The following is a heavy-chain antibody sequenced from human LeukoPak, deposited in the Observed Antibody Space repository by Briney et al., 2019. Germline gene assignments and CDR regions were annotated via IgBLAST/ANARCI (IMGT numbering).Heavy chain of an antibody. V-gene: IGHV1-8*03. Sequence: ASVKVSCKASGYTFTSYDINWVRQATGQGLEWMGWMNPNSGNTGYAQKFQGRVTITRNTSISTAYMELSSLRSEDTAVYYCAGGDAAAGYDFDYWGQGTLVPVSS. CDR3: AGGDAAAGYDFDY. CDR1: GYTFTSYD. J-gene: IGHJ4*02. D-gene: IGHD6-25*01. CDR2: MNPNSGNT.